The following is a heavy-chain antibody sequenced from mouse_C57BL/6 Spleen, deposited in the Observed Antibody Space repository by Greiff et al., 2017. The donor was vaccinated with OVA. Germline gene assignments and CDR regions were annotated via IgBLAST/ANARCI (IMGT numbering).Heavy chain of an antibody. J-gene: IGHJ3*01. CDR1: GYTFTSYW. CDR2: IDPSDSYT. D-gene: IGHD2-3*01. Sequence: QVQLQQPGAELVMPGASVKLSCKASGYTFTSYWMHWVKQRPGQGLEWIGEIDPSDSYTNYNQKFKGKSTSTVDKSSSTAYMQLSSLTSEDSAVYYCARKGDGYPYWGQGTLVTVSA. V-gene: IGHV1-69*01. CDR3: ARKGDGYPY.